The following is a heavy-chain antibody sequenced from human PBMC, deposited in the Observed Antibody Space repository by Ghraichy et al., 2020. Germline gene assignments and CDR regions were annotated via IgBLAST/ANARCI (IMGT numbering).Heavy chain of an antibody. CDR1: GFTFSSYA. CDR2: ISSNGGST. V-gene: IGHV3-64D*06. CDR3: VKLIDSSGWYGGDY. Sequence: GGSLRLSCSASGFTFSSYAMHWVRQAPGKGLEYVSAISSNGGSTYYADSVKGRFTISRDNSKNTLYLQMSSLRAEDTAVYYCVKLIDSSGWYGGDYWGQGTLVTVSS. J-gene: IGHJ4*02. D-gene: IGHD6-19*01.